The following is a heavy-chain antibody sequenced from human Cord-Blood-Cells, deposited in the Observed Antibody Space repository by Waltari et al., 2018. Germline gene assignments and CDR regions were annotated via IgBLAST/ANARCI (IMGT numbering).Heavy chain of an antibody. CDR1: GFTVSSNY. V-gene: IGHV3-53*01. D-gene: IGHD6-13*01. Sequence: EVQLVESGGGLIQPGGSLRLSCAASGFTVSSNYMSWVGQAPGKGLEWVSVISSGRSTYYADSVKGRFTISRDNSKDTLYLQMNSLRAEDTAVYYCARDSSSWYAFDIWGQGTMVTVSS. CDR3: ARDSSSWYAFDI. CDR2: ISSGRST. J-gene: IGHJ3*02.